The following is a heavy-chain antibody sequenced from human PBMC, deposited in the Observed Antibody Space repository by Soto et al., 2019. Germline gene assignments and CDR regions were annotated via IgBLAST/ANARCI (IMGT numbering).Heavy chain of an antibody. D-gene: IGHD3-22*01. V-gene: IGHV1-69*13. CDR3: ARMWCYYDSSGYLDY. Sequence: SVKVSCKASGGTFSSYAISWVRQAPGQGLEWMGGIIPIFGTANYAQKFQGRVTITADESTSTAYMELSSLRSEDTAVYYCARMWCYYDSSGYLDYWGQGTLVTVSS. CDR2: IIPIFGTA. CDR1: GGTFSSYA. J-gene: IGHJ4*02.